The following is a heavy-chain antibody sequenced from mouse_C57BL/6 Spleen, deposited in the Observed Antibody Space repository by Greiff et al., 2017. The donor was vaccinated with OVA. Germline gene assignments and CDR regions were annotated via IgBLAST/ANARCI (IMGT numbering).Heavy chain of an antibody. V-gene: IGHV5-6*02. CDR2: ISSGGSYT. Sequence: EVMLVESGGDLVKPGGSLKLSCAASGFTFSSYGMSWVRQTPDKRLEWVATISSGGSYTYYPDSVKGRFTISRDNAKNTLYLQMSSLKSEDTAMYYCARHEYYSNLYFDYWGQGTTLTVSS. J-gene: IGHJ2*01. CDR1: GFTFSSYG. CDR3: ARHEYYSNLYFDY. D-gene: IGHD2-5*01.